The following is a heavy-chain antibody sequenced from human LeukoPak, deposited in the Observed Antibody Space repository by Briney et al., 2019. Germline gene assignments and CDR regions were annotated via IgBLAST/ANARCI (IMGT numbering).Heavy chain of an antibody. D-gene: IGHD3-22*01. V-gene: IGHV1-69*04. J-gene: IGHJ3*02. Sequence: GASVKVSCKASGGTFSSYAISWVRQAPGQGLEWMGRIIPILGIANYAQKFQGRVTITADKSTSTAYMELSSLRSEDTAVYYCARELYYYDSSGPQGAFDIWGQGTMVTVSS. CDR1: GGTFSSYA. CDR2: IIPILGIA. CDR3: ARELYYYDSSGPQGAFDI.